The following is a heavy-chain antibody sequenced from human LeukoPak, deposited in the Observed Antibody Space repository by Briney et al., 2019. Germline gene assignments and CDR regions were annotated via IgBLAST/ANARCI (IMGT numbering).Heavy chain of an antibody. Sequence: SLRLSCAASGFTFDDYAMHWVRQAPGKGLEWVSGISWNSGSIGYADSVKGRFTIFRDNAKNSLYLQMNSLRAEDTAVYYCARGRRNGFDYWGQGTLVTVSS. J-gene: IGHJ4*02. V-gene: IGHV3-9*01. D-gene: IGHD1-1*01. CDR1: GFTFDDYA. CDR3: ARGRRNGFDY. CDR2: ISWNSGSI.